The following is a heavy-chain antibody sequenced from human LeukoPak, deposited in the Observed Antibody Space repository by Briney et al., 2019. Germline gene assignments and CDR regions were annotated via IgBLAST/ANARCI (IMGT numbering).Heavy chain of an antibody. CDR2: IHYSGTT. V-gene: IGHV4-30-4*08. D-gene: IGHD2-2*01. CDR3: AREGGFCSSTSCQVYFYYGMDV. CDR1: GDSISSGGYY. J-gene: IGHJ6*02. Sequence: SQTLSLTCTVSGDSISSGGYYWGWLRQPPGTGLEWIGYIHYSGTTYYSPSLKSRVTISEDTSKNQFSLKLSSVTAADTAVYYCAREGGFCSSTSCQVYFYYGMDVWGRGTSVTVSS.